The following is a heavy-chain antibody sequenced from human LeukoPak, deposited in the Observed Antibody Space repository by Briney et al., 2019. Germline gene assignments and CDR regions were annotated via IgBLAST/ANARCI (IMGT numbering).Heavy chain of an antibody. CDR3: ARAQGEDYYGSH. Sequence: ASVEVSCKASGYPFTNYGISWVRQAPGQGLEWMGWISGYNARTYYAQKFQGRVTMTTDTSTSTAYMQLRSLRSDDTAVYYCARAQGEDYYGSHWGQGTLVSVSS. D-gene: IGHD3-10*01. V-gene: IGHV1-18*01. CDR1: GYPFTNYG. CDR2: ISGYNART. J-gene: IGHJ4*02.